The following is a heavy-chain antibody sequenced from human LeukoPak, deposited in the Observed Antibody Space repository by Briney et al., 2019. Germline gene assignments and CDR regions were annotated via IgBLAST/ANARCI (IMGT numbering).Heavy chain of an antibody. CDR1: GFTFSSYG. CDR2: ISYDGSNK. V-gene: IGHV3-30*03. J-gene: IGHJ4*02. CDR3: ASLSPLFDY. Sequence: GGSLRLACAASGFTFSSYGMHWVRQAPGKGLEWVAVISYDGSNKYYADSVKGRFTISRDNSKNTLYLQMNSLRAEDTAVYYCASLSPLFDYWGQGTLVTVSS.